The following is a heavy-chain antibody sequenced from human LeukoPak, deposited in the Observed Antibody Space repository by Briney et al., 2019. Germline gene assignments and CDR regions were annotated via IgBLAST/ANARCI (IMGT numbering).Heavy chain of an antibody. J-gene: IGHJ4*02. V-gene: IGHV3-7*01. CDR1: GFTFSSYW. Sequence: GGSLRLSCAASGFTFSSYWMSWVRQAPGKGLEWAANIKQDGSEKYYVDSVKGRFTISRDNAKNSLYLQMNSLRAEDTAVYYCARDNYDRGGYFDYWGQGTLVTVSS. CDR2: IKQDGSEK. D-gene: IGHD3-10*02. CDR3: ARDNYDRGGYFDY.